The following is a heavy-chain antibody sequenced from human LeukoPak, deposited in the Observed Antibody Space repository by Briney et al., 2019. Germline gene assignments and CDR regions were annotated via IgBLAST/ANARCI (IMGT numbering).Heavy chain of an antibody. D-gene: IGHD3-22*01. CDR3: ARDSGYYVLDY. CDR2: IKQDGSEK. V-gene: IGHV3-7*05. CDR1: GFTFSSYW. J-gene: IGHJ4*02. Sequence: GGSLRLSCAASGFTFSSYWMNWDRQAPGKGLEWVANIKQDGSEKYYVDSVRGRFTISRDNAKNSVYLQMNSLRPEDTAVYYCARDSGYYVLDYWGQGTLVTVSS.